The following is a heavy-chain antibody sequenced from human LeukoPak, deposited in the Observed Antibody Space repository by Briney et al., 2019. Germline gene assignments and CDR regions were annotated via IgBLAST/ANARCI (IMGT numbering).Heavy chain of an antibody. D-gene: IGHD2/OR15-2a*01. Sequence: SETLSLTCTVSGGSISSYYWSWIRQPPGKGLEWIGYIYYSGSTNYNPSLKSRVTISVDTSKNQFSLKLSSVTAADTAAYYCARHEYFNWFDPWGQGTLVTVSS. V-gene: IGHV4-59*08. CDR1: GGSISSYY. J-gene: IGHJ5*02. CDR3: ARHEYFNWFDP. CDR2: IYYSGST.